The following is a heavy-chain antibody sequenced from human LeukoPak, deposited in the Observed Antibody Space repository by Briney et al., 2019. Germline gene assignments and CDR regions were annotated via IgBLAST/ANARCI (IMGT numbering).Heavy chain of an antibody. J-gene: IGHJ4*02. Sequence: SVKVSCKASGGTFCSYAISWVRQAPGQGLEWMGRIIPIFGTANYAQKFQGRVTITTDESTSTAYMELSSLRSEDTAVYYCARGKYYDFWSGYSYWGQGTLVTVSS. CDR3: ARGKYYDFWSGYSY. CDR2: IIPIFGTA. CDR1: GGTFCSYA. D-gene: IGHD3-3*01. V-gene: IGHV1-69*05.